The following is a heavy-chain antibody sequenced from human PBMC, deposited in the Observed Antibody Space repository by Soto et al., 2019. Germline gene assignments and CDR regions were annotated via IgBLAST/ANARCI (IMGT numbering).Heavy chain of an antibody. Sequence: SETLSLTWTVSGGPISRYYWSWIRQPPGKGLEWIGYIYYSGSINNNPSLKSRVTISVDTPKNPFSLKVSSVTAADTAVYYCARVGGGTYYYYYGMDVWGQGTTVTVSS. D-gene: IGHD2-15*01. CDR2: IYYSGSI. CDR1: GGPISRYY. CDR3: ARVGGGTYYYYYGMDV. V-gene: IGHV4-59*01. J-gene: IGHJ6*02.